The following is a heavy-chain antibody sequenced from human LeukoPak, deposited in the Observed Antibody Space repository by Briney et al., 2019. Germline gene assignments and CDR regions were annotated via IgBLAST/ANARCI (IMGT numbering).Heavy chain of an antibody. V-gene: IGHV1-46*01. CDR3: ARVDSSSWPYYFDY. CDR2: INPSGGST. D-gene: IGHD6-13*01. J-gene: IGHJ4*02. Sequence: ASVKVSCKASGYTFTSYYMHWVRQAPGQGLEWMGIINPSGGSTSYAQKFQGRVTITADKSTSTAYMELSSLRSEDTAVYYCARVDSSSWPYYFDYWGQGTLVTVSS. CDR1: GYTFTSYY.